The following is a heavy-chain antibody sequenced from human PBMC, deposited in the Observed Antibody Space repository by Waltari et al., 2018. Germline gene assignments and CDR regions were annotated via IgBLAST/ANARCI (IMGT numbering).Heavy chain of an antibody. CDR1: GGSISSSSYY. V-gene: IGHV4-39*01. CDR2: IYYSGST. CDR3: ASLTESPGFDY. Sequence: QLQLQESGPGLVKPSETLSLTCTVSGGSISSSSYYWGWIRQPPGKGMEWIGSIYYSGSTYYNPSLKSRVTITVATAKNQFSLKLSAVTAADTAVYYCASLTESPGFDYWGQGTLVTVAS. D-gene: IGHD2-21*02. J-gene: IGHJ4*02.